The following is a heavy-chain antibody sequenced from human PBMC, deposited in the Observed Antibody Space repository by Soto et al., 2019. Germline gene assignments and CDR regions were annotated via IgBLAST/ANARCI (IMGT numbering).Heavy chain of an antibody. CDR2: ISSSGGTI. Sequence: PGGSLRLSCAASGFSFSSYEMHWVRQAPGKGLEWVSYISSSGGTIYYADSVKGRLTISRDNAKNSLYLQMNSLRAEDTAVYYCARDLRKQTTGRAYYYNGMDVWGQGTTVTVSS. V-gene: IGHV3-48*03. D-gene: IGHD1-1*01. CDR1: GFSFSSYE. CDR3: ARDLRKQTTGRAYYYNGMDV. J-gene: IGHJ6*02.